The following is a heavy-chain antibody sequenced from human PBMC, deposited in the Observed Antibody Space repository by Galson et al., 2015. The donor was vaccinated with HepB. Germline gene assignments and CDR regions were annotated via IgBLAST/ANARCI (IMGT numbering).Heavy chain of an antibody. V-gene: IGHV3-21*01. Sequence: SLRLSCAASGFTFSSYSMNWVRQAPGKGLEWVSSISSSSSYIYYADSVKGRFTISRDNAKNSLYLQMNSLRAEDTAVYYCASEDYYDSSGCYYPLGYWGQGTLVTVSS. CDR1: GFTFSSYS. CDR2: ISSSSSYI. D-gene: IGHD3-22*01. CDR3: ASEDYYDSSGCYYPLGY. J-gene: IGHJ4*02.